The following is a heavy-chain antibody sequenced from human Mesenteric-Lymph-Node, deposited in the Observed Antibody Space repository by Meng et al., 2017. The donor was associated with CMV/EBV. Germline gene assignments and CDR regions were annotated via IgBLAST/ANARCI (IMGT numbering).Heavy chain of an antibody. CDR3: AAGNYFND. V-gene: IGHV3-7*01. J-gene: IGHJ4*02. CDR1: GFSFNTYW. Sequence: GESLKISCAASGFSFNTYWMSWVRQAPGKGLECVVNIKPDGSEKYYVDSVEGRFTVSRDNAKNSLFLQMNSLRVDDTAVYYCAAGNYFNDWGQGTLVTVSS. CDR2: IKPDGSEK.